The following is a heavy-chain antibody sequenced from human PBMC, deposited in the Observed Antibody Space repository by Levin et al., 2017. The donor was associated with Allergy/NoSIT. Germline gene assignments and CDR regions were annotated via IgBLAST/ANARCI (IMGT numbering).Heavy chain of an antibody. V-gene: IGHV1-2*02. J-gene: IGHJ4*02. CDR2: INPNSGGT. Sequence: ASVKVSCKASGYTFTGYYMHWVRQAPGQGLEWMGWINPNSGGTNYAQKFQGRVTMTRDTSISTAYMELSRLRSDDTAVYYCARDVGYSSSWSFFDYWGQGTLVTVSS. CDR1: GYTFTGYY. D-gene: IGHD6-13*01. CDR3: ARDVGYSSSWSFFDY.